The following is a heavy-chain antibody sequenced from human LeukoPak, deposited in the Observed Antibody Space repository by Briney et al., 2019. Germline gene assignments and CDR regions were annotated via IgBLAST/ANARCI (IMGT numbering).Heavy chain of an antibody. D-gene: IGHD3-22*01. V-gene: IGHV1-2*02. CDR1: GYSFTDYY. CDR2: INPKSGGT. Sequence: GASVKVSCKTSGYSFTDYYMHWVRQAPGQGLEWMGWINPKSGGTNSAQRFQGRVTMTRDTSISTAYMELSRLRSDDTAVYYCARMSYYDSSGDNWFDPWGQGTLVTVSS. J-gene: IGHJ5*02. CDR3: ARMSYYDSSGDNWFDP.